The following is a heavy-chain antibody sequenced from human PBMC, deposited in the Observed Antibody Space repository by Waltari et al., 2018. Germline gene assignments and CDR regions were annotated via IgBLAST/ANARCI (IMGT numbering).Heavy chain of an antibody. CDR2: IKPSGGST. D-gene: IGHD6-6*01. J-gene: IGHJ6*03. CDR1: GYTFTSYY. Sequence: QVQLVQSGAEVKKPGASVKVSCKASGYTFTSYYMHWVRQAPGQGLEWMGIIKPSGGSTSYAQKFQGRVTMTRDTSTSTVYMELSSLRAEETAVYYCASTTSIAARTKRYYYYMDVWGKGTTVTVSS. V-gene: IGHV1-46*03. CDR3: ASTTSIAARTKRYYYYMDV.